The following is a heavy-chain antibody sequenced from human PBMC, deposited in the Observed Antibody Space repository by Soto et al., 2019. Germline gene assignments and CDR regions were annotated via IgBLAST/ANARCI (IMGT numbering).Heavy chain of an antibody. Sequence: QVQLVQSGAEVKKPGASVKVSCKASGYTLSSYALHWVRQGPGQRLEWMGWIDAGSSNTKYSQKFQGRVTITRDTSANTAYMALSSLRYEDTAVYFCSRGGSAIFDYWGQGTLVIVSS. J-gene: IGHJ4*02. CDR1: GYTLSSYA. V-gene: IGHV1-3*01. CDR3: SRGGSAIFDY. CDR2: IDAGSSNT. D-gene: IGHD2-2*01.